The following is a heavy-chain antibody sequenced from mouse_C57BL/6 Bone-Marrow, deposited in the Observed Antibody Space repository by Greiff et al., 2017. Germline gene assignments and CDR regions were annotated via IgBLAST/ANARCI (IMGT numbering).Heavy chain of an antibody. J-gene: IGHJ3*01. V-gene: IGHV1-64*01. Sequence: QVQLQQPGAELVKPGASVKLSCKASGYTFTSYWMHWVKPRPGQGLEWIGMIHPNSGSTNYTKKFKSKATLTVDKSSRTAYMQLSSLTSEDSAVYYCARGRQLRPAWFAYWGQGTLVTVSA. D-gene: IGHD3-2*02. CDR2: IHPNSGST. CDR1: GYTFTSYW. CDR3: ARGRQLRPAWFAY.